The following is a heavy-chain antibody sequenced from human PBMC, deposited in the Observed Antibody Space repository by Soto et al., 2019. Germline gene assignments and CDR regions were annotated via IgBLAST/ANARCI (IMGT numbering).Heavy chain of an antibody. CDR3: AREGNLGRWLQPLDF. Sequence: SETLSLTCTVSGNSVSSGSYYWSWIRQPPGKGLEWIGYIYYSGSTNYNPSLKSRVTISVDTSKNQFSLKLSSVTAADTAKYFCAREGNLGRWLQPLDFWGQGTLVTV. CDR1: GNSVSSGSYY. D-gene: IGHD5-12*01. J-gene: IGHJ4*02. V-gene: IGHV4-61*01. CDR2: IYYSGST.